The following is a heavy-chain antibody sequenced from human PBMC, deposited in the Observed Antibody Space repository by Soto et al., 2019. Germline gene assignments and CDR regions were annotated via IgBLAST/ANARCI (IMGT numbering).Heavy chain of an antibody. CDR3: ARDLGGTTSNHPHTIFGVVKGFDY. Sequence: QVQLQESGPGLVKPSQTLSLTCTVSGGSISSGDYYWSWIRQPPGKGLEWIGYIYYSGSTYYNPSLKSRVTISVDTSKNQFSLKLSSVTAADTAVYYCARDLGGTTSNHPHTIFGVVKGFDYWGQGTLVTVSS. CDR2: IYYSGST. V-gene: IGHV4-30-4*01. D-gene: IGHD3-3*01. CDR1: GGSISSGDYY. J-gene: IGHJ4*02.